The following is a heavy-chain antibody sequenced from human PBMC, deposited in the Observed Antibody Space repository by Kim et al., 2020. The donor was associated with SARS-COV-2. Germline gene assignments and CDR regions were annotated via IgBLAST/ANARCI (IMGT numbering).Heavy chain of an antibody. CDR3: ARYYRRYCSGGSCSGWFDP. CDR1: GGSISSSSYY. Sequence: SETLSLTCTVSGGSISSSSYYWGWIRQPPGKGLEWIGSIYYSGSTYYNPSLKSRVTISVDTSKNQFSLKLSSVTAADTAVYYCARYYRRYCSGGSCSGWFDPWGQGTLVTVSS. J-gene: IGHJ5*02. CDR2: IYYSGST. V-gene: IGHV4-39*01. D-gene: IGHD2-15*01.